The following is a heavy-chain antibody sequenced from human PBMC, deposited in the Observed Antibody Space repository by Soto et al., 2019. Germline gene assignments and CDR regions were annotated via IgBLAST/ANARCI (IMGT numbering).Heavy chain of an antibody. D-gene: IGHD6-19*01. Sequence: QVQLVESGGGVVQPGRSLRLSCAASGFTFSSYGMHWVRQAPGKGLEWVAVISYDGSNKYYADSVKGRFTISRDNSKNTLYMQMNSLRAEDTDVYYCAKDGAGYSSGWYLDDAFDIWGQGTMVTVSS. CDR1: GFTFSSYG. CDR2: ISYDGSNK. V-gene: IGHV3-30*18. CDR3: AKDGAGYSSGWYLDDAFDI. J-gene: IGHJ3*02.